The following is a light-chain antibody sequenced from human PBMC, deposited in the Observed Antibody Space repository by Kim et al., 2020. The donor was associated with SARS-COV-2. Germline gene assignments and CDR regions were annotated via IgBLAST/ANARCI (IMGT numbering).Light chain of an antibody. CDR3: GTWDSSLSAWV. Sequence: GQKVTISCSGSSSNIGNNYVSWYRQLPGTGPKLLIYDNKKRPSGIPDRFSGSKSGTSATLGITGLQTGDEADYYCGTWDSSLSAWVFGGGTKVTVL. CDR2: DNK. J-gene: IGLJ3*02. CDR1: SSNIGNNY. V-gene: IGLV1-51*01.